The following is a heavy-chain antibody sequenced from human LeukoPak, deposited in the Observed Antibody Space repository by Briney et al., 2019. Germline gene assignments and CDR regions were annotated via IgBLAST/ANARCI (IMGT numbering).Heavy chain of an antibody. D-gene: IGHD1-14*01. Sequence: ASVKVSCKASGDTFTSYDINWVRQATGQGLEWMGWMNPNSGNTGYAQKFQGRGTMTRNTSISTAYMELSSLRSEETAVYCGPTGLTTRDYWGQGTLVTVSS. CDR3: PTGLTTRDY. CDR1: GDTFTSYD. J-gene: IGHJ4*02. V-gene: IGHV1-8*01. CDR2: MNPNSGNT.